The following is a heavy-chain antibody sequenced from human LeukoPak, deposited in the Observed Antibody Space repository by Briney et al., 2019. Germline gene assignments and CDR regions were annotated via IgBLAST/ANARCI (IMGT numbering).Heavy chain of an antibody. CDR2: ISAYNGNT. Sequence: ASVKVSCKASGYTFTSYGISWVRQAPGQGLEWMGWISAYNGNTNYGQKLQGRVTMTTDTSTSTAYMELRSLRSDDTAVYYRARDLIVAYGGNSGGYWGQGTLVTVSS. CDR1: GYTFTSYG. D-gene: IGHD4-23*01. V-gene: IGHV1-18*01. J-gene: IGHJ4*02. CDR3: ARDLIVAYGGNSGGY.